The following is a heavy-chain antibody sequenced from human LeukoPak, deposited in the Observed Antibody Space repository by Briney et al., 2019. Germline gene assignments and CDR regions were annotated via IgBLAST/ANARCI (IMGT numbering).Heavy chain of an antibody. V-gene: IGHV3-33*01. Sequence: QPGRSLRLSCAASTFTFSSYGMHWVRQAPGKGLEWVAIIWFDGSKRYYADSAKGRFTISRDNSKNTLYLQINSLRAEDTAVYYCARDRGSGSYEGYYFDYWGQGTLVTVSS. J-gene: IGHJ4*02. CDR1: TFTFSSYG. CDR2: IWFDGSKR. D-gene: IGHD3-10*01. CDR3: ARDRGSGSYEGYYFDY.